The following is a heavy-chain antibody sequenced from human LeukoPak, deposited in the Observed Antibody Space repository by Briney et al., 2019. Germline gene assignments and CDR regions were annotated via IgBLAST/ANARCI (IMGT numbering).Heavy chain of an antibody. CDR3: ASESSGSYYNYFDY. CDR1: GGSISSYY. V-gene: IGHV4-59*01. D-gene: IGHD3-22*01. Sequence: SETLSLTCTVSGGSISSYYWSWIPQPPGKGLEGIGYVYYRGTTNYSPSLKSRVTISVDTSKNQFSLKLSSVTAADTAVYYCASESSGSYYNYFDYWGQGTLVTVSS. CDR2: VYYRGTT. J-gene: IGHJ4*02.